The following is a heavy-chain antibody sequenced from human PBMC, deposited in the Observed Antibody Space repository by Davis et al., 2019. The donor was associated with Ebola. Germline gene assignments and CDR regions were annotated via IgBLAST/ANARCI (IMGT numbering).Heavy chain of an antibody. V-gene: IGHV4-59*01. J-gene: IGHJ5*02. CDR3: ARVDYDFWSGYNWFDP. CDR2: IYYSGST. CDR1: GGSTSSYY. Sequence: SETLSLTCTVSGGSTSSYYWSWIRQPPGKGLEWIGYIYYSGSTNYNPSLKSRVTISVDTSKNQFSLKLSSVTAADTAVYYCARVDYDFWSGYNWFDPWGQGTLVTVSS. D-gene: IGHD3-3*01.